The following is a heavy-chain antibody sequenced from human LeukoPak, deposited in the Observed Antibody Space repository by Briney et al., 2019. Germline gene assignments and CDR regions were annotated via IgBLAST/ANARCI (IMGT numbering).Heavy chain of an antibody. CDR2: IGQDGSDM. J-gene: IGHJ4*02. CDR1: GLTFSTSW. CDR3: ARDGNAGNDFDY. V-gene: IGHV3-7*01. D-gene: IGHD1-1*01. Sequence: GGSLRLSCEASGLTFSTSWMTWVRQAPGKGLEWVASIGQDGSDMRYEDSVKGRFAVSRDNAKNSLYLQMNSLRVEDTAVYYCARDGNAGNDFDYWGQGTLVTVSS.